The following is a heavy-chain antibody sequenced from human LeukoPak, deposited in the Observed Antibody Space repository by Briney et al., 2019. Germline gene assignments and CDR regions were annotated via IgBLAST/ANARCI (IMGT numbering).Heavy chain of an antibody. CDR1: GFTFISYA. J-gene: IGHJ4*02. Sequence: PGGSLRLSCAASGFTFISYAMSWVRQAPGKGLEWVSAISGSGGSTYYADSVKGRFTISRDNSKNTLYPQMNSLRAEDTAVYYCATGFSSWYKGVDYWGQGTLVTVSS. D-gene: IGHD6-13*01. CDR3: ATGFSSWYKGVDY. V-gene: IGHV3-23*01. CDR2: ISGSGGST.